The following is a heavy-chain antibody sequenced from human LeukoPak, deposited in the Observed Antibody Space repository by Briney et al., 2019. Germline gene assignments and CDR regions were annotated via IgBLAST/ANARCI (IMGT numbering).Heavy chain of an antibody. Sequence: SETLSLTCAVYGGSFSGYYWSWIRQTPGKGLEWIGEFNRSGSTNYNPSLKSRVTISVDTSKNQFSLKLSSVTAADTAVYYCARGRCSGGSCYSGSYYFDYWGQGTLVTVSS. D-gene: IGHD2-15*01. CDR1: GGSFSGYY. J-gene: IGHJ4*02. CDR3: ARGRCSGGSCYSGSYYFDY. V-gene: IGHV4-34*01. CDR2: FNRSGST.